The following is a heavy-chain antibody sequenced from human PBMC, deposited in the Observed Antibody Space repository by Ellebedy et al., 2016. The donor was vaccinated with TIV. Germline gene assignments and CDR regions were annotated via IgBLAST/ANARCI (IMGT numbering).Heavy chain of an antibody. CDR2: INYSGIT. CDR1: GASLTSSY. V-gene: IGHV4-34*01. CDR3: ARGRGGTYSIPFDY. Sequence: SETLSLXXAVSGASLTSSYWSWIRQLPVNGLAWIGEINYSGITNYNPSLKSRVTITVDTSKNQFSLKLNTVTAADTAFYYCARGRGGTYSIPFDYWGQGTLVTVSS. J-gene: IGHJ4*02. D-gene: IGHD1-26*01.